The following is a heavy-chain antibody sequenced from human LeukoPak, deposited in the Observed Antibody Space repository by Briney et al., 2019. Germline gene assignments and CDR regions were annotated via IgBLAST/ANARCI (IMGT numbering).Heavy chain of an antibody. D-gene: IGHD3-10*01. Sequence: SETLSLTCTVSGGSISSYYWSWIRQPPGKGLEWIGYIYYSGSTNYNPSLKSRVTISVDTSKNQFSLKLSSVTAAVTAVYYCARGEYGSGSYTYWFDPWGQGTLVTVSS. J-gene: IGHJ5*02. CDR2: IYYSGST. V-gene: IGHV4-59*01. CDR3: ARGEYGSGSYTYWFDP. CDR1: GGSISSYY.